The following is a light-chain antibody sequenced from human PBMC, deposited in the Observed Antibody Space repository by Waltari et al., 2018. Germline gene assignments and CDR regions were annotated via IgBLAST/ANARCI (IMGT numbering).Light chain of an antibody. J-gene: IGKJ1*01. CDR3: LQHDSFPWT. V-gene: IGKV1-17*03. CDR1: QDISNY. Sequence: DIQVIQYPSAMSVSVGARVTITCRASQDISNYLAWFQQRPGKVPKRLIYGASRLQDGVPSRFSGSGSGTEFTLTISSLQPEDFATYYCLQHDSFPWTFGQGTKVEF. CDR2: GAS.